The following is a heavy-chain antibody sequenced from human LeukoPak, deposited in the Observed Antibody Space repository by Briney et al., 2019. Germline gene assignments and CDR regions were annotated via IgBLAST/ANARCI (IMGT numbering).Heavy chain of an antibody. CDR3: AREFEGVVTYNDAFDI. CDR1: GGSISSGSYY. J-gene: IGHJ3*02. D-gene: IGHD3-3*01. Sequence: SETLSLTCTVSGGSISSGSYYWSWIRQPAGKGLEWIGRIYTRGSTNYNPSLKSRVTISVDTSKNQFSLKLSSVTAADTAVYYCAREFEGVVTYNDAFDIWGQGTMVTVSS. CDR2: IYTRGST. V-gene: IGHV4-61*02.